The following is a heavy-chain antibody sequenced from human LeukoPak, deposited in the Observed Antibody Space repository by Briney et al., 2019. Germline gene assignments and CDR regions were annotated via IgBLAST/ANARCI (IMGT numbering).Heavy chain of an antibody. CDR2: IIPIFGTA. Sequence: ASVKVSCKASGGTFSSYAISWVRQAPGQGLEWMGGIIPIFGTANYAQKFQGRVTITADESTSTAYMELSSLRSEDTAVYYCARESRSSNQMGLFDYWDHGTLVTVSS. V-gene: IGHV1-69*13. CDR3: ARESRSSNQMGLFDY. D-gene: IGHD2-2*01. J-gene: IGHJ4*01. CDR1: GGTFSSYA.